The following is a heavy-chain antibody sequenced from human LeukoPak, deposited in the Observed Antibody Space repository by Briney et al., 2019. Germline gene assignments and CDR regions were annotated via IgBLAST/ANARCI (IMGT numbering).Heavy chain of an antibody. Sequence: TASETLSLTCAVYGGSFSGYYWSWIRQPPGKGLEWIGEINHSGSTNYNPSLKSRVTISVDTSKNQFSLKLSSVTAADTAAYYCARGSTVTTLRYYYYYYMDVWGKGTTVTVSS. CDR2: INHSGST. CDR3: ARGSTVTTLRYYYYYYMDV. CDR1: GGSFSGYY. D-gene: IGHD4-17*01. J-gene: IGHJ6*03. V-gene: IGHV4-34*01.